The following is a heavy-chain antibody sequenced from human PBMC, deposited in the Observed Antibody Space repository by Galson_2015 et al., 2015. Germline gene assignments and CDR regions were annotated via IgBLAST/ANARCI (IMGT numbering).Heavy chain of an antibody. J-gene: IGHJ6*02. Sequence: ETLSLTCTVSGGSISSSSYYWGWIRQPPGKGLEWIGSIYYSGSTYYNPSLKSRVTISVDTSKNQFSLKLSSVTAADTAVYYCASLDYYYYGMDVWGQGTTVTVSS. V-gene: IGHV4-39*07. CDR3: ASLDYYYYGMDV. CDR1: GGSISSSSYY. CDR2: IYYSGST.